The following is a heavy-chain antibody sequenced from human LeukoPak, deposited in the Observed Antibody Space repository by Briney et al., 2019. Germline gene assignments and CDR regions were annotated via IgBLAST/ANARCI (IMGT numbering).Heavy chain of an antibody. V-gene: IGHV3-21*06. CDR1: GFRLDTHS. CDR3: VRVAPDDDYFDSPVQGAFDL. Sequence: PGGALRLSRPPSGFRLDTHSMNWVRQYPRTAREWVSAICRESSYIHYADAMKGLFTISRDNTKNSLYLQMNALRTEDTAVYYCVRVAPDDDYFDSPVQGAFDLGGQGTKVSVS. D-gene: IGHD3-9*01. J-gene: IGHJ3*01. CDR2: ICRESSYI.